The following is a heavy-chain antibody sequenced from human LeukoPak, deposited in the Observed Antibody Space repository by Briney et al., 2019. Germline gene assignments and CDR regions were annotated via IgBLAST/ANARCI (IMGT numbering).Heavy chain of an antibody. CDR1: GFTFSSYE. Sequence: GGSLRLSCAASGFTFSSYEVNWVRQAPGKGLEWVSYISSSGGTIYYADSVKGRFTISRDNAKNSLYLQMNSLRAEDTAAYYCARDRVVRGEPAAFDYWGQGTLVTVSS. CDR3: ARDRVVRGEPAAFDY. V-gene: IGHV3-48*03. CDR2: ISSSGGTI. D-gene: IGHD3-10*01. J-gene: IGHJ4*02.